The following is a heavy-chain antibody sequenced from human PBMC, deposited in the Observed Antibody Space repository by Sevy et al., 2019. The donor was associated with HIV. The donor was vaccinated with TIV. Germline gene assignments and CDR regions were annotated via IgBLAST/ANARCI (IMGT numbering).Heavy chain of an antibody. D-gene: IGHD3-9*01. Sequence: GGSLRLSCAASGFSFSKYWMSWVRQAPGKGLEWVANIKEDGSQKNYLESVKGRFTISRDNAKNLLYLQMNNLRADDTAVYYWARDPDIVSGYPSHYFDYWGQGTLVTVSS. V-gene: IGHV3-7*01. J-gene: IGHJ4*02. CDR2: IKEDGSQK. CDR3: ARDPDIVSGYPSHYFDY. CDR1: GFSFSKYW.